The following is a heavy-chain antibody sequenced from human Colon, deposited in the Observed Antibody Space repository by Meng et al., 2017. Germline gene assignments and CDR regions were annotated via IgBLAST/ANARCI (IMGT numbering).Heavy chain of an antibody. CDR3: AHRRLLGFYFDY. D-gene: IGHD7-27*01. CDR2: IYWDDDK. V-gene: IGHV2-5*02. CDR1: GFPLSTSGVV. Sequence: QIPLKGLGPPLVNPPQTLPLTCTFSGFPLSTSGVVVGWTLQPQGKALDWLALIYWDDDKRYSPSLKSRLTITKDTSKTQVVLTMTNMDPVDTATYYCAHRRLLGFYFDYWGREPWSPSPQ. J-gene: IGHJ4*02.